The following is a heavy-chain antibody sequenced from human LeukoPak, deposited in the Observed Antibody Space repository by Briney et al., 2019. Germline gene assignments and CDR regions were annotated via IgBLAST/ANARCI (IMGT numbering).Heavy chain of an antibody. J-gene: IGHJ5*02. Sequence: SETLSLTCTVSGGSISSSSYYWGWIRQPPGKGLEWIGSIYYSGSTYYNPSLKSRVTIPVDTSKNQFSLKLSSVTAADTAVYYCARLSPRFDPWGQGTLVTVSS. V-gene: IGHV4-39*01. CDR3: ARLSPRFDP. CDR2: IYYSGST. CDR1: GGSISSSSYY.